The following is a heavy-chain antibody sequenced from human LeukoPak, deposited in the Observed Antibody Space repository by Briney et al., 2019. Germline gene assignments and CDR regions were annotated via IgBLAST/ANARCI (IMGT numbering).Heavy chain of an antibody. Sequence: SSETLSLTCTVSGGSISSSSFYWGWVRQPPGKGLEWIGNIYYSGSTYYNPSLKSRVTISVDTSKNQFSLKLSYVMGDDTAATYCARNKGYTYGYGDYWGQGTLVTVSS. J-gene: IGHJ4*02. CDR3: ARNKGYTYGYGDY. CDR1: GGSISSSSFY. V-gene: IGHV4-39*01. D-gene: IGHD5-18*01. CDR2: IYYSGST.